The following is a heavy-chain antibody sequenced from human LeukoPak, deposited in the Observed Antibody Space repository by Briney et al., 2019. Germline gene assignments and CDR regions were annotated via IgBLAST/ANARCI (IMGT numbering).Heavy chain of an antibody. CDR2: IIPIFGTA. V-gene: IGHV1-69*13. Sequence: ASVKVSCKASGGTFSSYAISWVRQAPGQGLEWMGGIIPIFGTANYAQKFQGRVTITADESTSTAYMELSSLRSEDTAVYYCARGLRLGFLEWLLYYWGQGTLVTVSS. CDR3: ARGLRLGFLEWLLYY. D-gene: IGHD3-3*01. J-gene: IGHJ4*02. CDR1: GGTFSSYA.